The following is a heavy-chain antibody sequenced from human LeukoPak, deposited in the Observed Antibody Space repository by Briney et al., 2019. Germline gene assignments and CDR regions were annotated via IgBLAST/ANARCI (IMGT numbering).Heavy chain of an antibody. CDR2: IRYDGSNK. J-gene: IGHJ4*02. Sequence: GFLRLSCAASGFTFSSYGMHWVRQAPGKGLEWVAFIRYDGSNKYYADSVKGRFTISRDNSKNTLYLQMNSLRAEDTAVYFCARAYGDQSNYFDYWGQGTLVTVSS. CDR1: GFTFSSYG. V-gene: IGHV3-30*02. D-gene: IGHD4-17*01. CDR3: ARAYGDQSNYFDY.